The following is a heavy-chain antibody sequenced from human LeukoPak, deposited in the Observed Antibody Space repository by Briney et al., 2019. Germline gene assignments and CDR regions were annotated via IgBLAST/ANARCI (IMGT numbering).Heavy chain of an antibody. V-gene: IGHV3-21*01. J-gene: IGHJ6*03. CDR1: GFTFSSYG. CDR2: ISSSSSYI. CDR3: ARELVAATYYYMDV. D-gene: IGHD6-13*01. Sequence: GGSLRLSCAASGFTFSSYGMSWVRQAPGKGLEWVSSISSSSSYIYYADSVKGRVTISRDNAKNSLYLQMNSLRAEDTAVYYCARELVAATYYYMDVWGKGTTVTVSS.